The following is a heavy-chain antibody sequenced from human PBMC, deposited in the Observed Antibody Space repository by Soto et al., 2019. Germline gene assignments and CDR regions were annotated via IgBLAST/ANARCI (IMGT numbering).Heavy chain of an antibody. V-gene: IGHV4-4*07. CDR1: GASMTKYY. CDR2: VYTSGST. CDR3: ARPVGAAYYFDF. D-gene: IGHD1-26*01. J-gene: IGHJ4*02. Sequence: SETLSLTCTVSGASMTKYYWSWIRHPAGKGLEWIGRVYTSGSTNYNPSLKSRVTMSIDTSNNHFSLTLKSVTAADTAVYYCARPVGAAYYFDFWGQGALVTVSS.